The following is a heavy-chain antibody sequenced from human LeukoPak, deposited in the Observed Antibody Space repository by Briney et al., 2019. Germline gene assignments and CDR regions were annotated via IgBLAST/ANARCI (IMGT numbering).Heavy chain of an antibody. J-gene: IGHJ4*02. Sequence: PGGSLRLSCAASGFTFSSYSMNWVRQAPGKGLEWVSVIYSGGSTYYADSVKGRFTISRDNSKNTLYLQMNSLRAEDTAVYYCASLVQPHYWGQGTLVTVSS. CDR2: IYSGGST. CDR1: GFTFSSYS. D-gene: IGHD4/OR15-4a*01. V-gene: IGHV3-53*01. CDR3: ASLVQPHY.